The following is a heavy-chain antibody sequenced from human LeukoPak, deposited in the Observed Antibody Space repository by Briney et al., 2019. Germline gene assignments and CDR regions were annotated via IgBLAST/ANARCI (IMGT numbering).Heavy chain of an antibody. Sequence: GGSLILSCAASGFTFSSYGMHWVRQAPGKGLERVAGISYDGSNKYYPDPVKGRFTIPRDNSKNALYLQMNSLRAEDTAVYYCAKDHDDWGQGTLDTVSS. CDR3: AKDHDD. V-gene: IGHV3-30*18. J-gene: IGHJ4*02. CDR1: GFTFSSYG. CDR2: ISYDGSNK.